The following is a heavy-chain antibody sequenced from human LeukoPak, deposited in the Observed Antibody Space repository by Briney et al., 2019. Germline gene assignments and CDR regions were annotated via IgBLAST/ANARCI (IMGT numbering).Heavy chain of an antibody. CDR1: GFTYSHNG. CDR3: ARSSWHYFDY. CDR2: IQYDGNTI. V-gene: IGHV3-33*05. J-gene: IGHJ4*02. Sequence: GGSLRLSCVASGFTYSHNGMHWVRQAPGKVLEWVAFIQYDGNTIFYADSVKGRFTISRDNSKNTLYLQMNSLRAEDTAVYYCARSSWHYFDYWGQGTLVTVSS.